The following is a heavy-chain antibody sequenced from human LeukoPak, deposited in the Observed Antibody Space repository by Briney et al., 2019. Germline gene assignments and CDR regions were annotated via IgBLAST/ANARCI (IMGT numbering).Heavy chain of an antibody. J-gene: IGHJ4*02. CDR1: GYTFTSYD. V-gene: IGHV1-2*02. CDR3: ARSPNYYDSSGLRGNDY. Sequence: ASVKVSCKASGYTFTSYDINWVRQATGQGLEWMGWINPNSGGTNYAQKFQGRVTMTRDTSISTAYMELSRLRSDDTAVYYCARSPNYYDSSGLRGNDYWGQGTLVTVSS. D-gene: IGHD3-22*01. CDR2: INPNSGGT.